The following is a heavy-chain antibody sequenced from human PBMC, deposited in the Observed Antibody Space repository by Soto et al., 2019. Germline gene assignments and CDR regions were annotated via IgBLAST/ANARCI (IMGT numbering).Heavy chain of an antibody. D-gene: IGHD4-4*01. J-gene: IGHJ6*02. Sequence: QVQLVQSGAEVRKPGSSVTVSCKASGGTFSTYGITLVRQAPGQGLEWMGNIIPLIGTANYAQRFRGRVTITADESTTTAYMELTSLRSEDTAVYYCARVVMTTVPASFYYGLDVWGQGTTVTVSS. V-gene: IGHV1-69*18. CDR1: GGTFSTYG. CDR2: IIPLIGTA. CDR3: ARVVMTTVPASFYYGLDV.